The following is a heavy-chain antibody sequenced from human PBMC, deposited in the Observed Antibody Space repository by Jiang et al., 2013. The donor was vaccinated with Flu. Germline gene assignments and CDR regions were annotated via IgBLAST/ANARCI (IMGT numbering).Heavy chain of an antibody. D-gene: IGHD5-24*01. CDR3: ARPTRDVFNYGAFDI. J-gene: IGHJ3*02. CDR1: VDSIRGYY. V-gene: IGHV4-59*01. CDR2: VYYTGRT. Sequence: GPGLVKPSETLSLTCTVSVDSIRGYYWTWIRQPPGKGLEYIGNVYYTGRTEYNPSLKSRVTILLDTSKKQFSLELSSVTAADTAVYYCARPTRDVFNYGAFDIWGQGTMVTVSS.